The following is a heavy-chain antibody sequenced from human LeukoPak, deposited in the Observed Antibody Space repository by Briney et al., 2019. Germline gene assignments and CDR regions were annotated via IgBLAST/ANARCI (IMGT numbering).Heavy chain of an antibody. J-gene: IGHJ6*02. CDR3: AREVAARGYYYYGMDV. CDR1: GYTFTSYD. Sequence: GASVTVSCKASGYTFTSYDINWVRQATGQGLEWMGWMNPNSGNTGYAQKFQGRVTMTRNTSISTAYMELSSLRSEDTAVYYCAREVAARGYYYYGMDVWGQGTTVTVSS. V-gene: IGHV1-8*01. D-gene: IGHD3-10*01. CDR2: MNPNSGNT.